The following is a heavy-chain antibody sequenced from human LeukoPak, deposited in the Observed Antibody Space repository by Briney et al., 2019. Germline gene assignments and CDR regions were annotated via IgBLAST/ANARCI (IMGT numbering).Heavy chain of an antibody. D-gene: IGHD4-17*01. CDR1: GYTFTGYY. V-gene: IGHV1-2*02. CDR3: ARELMTTMTTVDE. Sequence: ASLKASCKASGYTFTGYYMHWVRQAPGLGLEWMGWINPNSGVTGYAQRLQGRVTMTRDTSINTAYMDLSRLTSHDTAVYYCARELMTTMTTVDEWGQGTLVTVSS. CDR2: INPNSGVT. J-gene: IGHJ4*02.